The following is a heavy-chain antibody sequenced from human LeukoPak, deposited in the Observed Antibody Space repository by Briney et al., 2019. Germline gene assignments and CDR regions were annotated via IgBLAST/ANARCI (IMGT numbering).Heavy chain of an antibody. V-gene: IGHV3-21*01. CDR1: GFTFSSYS. CDR2: ISSSSSYI. D-gene: IGHD6-13*01. J-gene: IGHJ6*02. Sequence: PGGSLRLSCAASGFTFSSYSMNWVRQAPGKGLEWVSSISSSSSYIYYADSVKGRFTISRDNAKNSLYLQMNSLRAEDTAAYYCARDGSSWRLYYYYGMDVWGQGTTVTVSS. CDR3: ARDGSSWRLYYYYGMDV.